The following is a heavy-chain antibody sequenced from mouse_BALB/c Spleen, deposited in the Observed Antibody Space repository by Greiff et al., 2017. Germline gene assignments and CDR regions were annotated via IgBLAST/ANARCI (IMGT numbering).Heavy chain of an antibody. CDR2: IYPGDGDT. V-gene: IGHV1-82*01. D-gene: IGHD2-4*01. J-gene: IGHJ2*01. CDR1: GYAFSSSW. CDR3: ARLDYELPYYFDY. Sequence: QVQLQQSGPELVKPGASVKISCKASGYAFSSSWMNWVKQRPGQGLEWIGRIYPGDGDTNYNGKFKGKATLTADKSSSTAYMQLSSLTSVDSAVYFCARLDYELPYYFDYWGQGTTLTVSS.